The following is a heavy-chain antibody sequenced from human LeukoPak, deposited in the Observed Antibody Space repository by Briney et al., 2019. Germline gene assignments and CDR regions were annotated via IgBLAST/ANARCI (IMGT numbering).Heavy chain of an antibody. CDR3: ARLPKKWYDPHFDY. D-gene: IGHD2-15*01. J-gene: IGHJ4*02. V-gene: IGHV4-39*01. CDR2: IYYSGST. CDR1: GCSISSSSYY. Sequence: SETLSLTCTVSGCSISSSSYYWGWIRQPPGKGLEWIGSIYYSGSTYYNPSLKSRVTISVDTSKNQFSLKLSSVTAADTAVYCCARLPKKWYDPHFDYWGQGTLVTVSS.